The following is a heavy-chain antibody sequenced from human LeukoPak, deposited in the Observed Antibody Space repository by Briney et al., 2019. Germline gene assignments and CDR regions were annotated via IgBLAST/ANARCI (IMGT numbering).Heavy chain of an antibody. D-gene: IGHD2-15*01. V-gene: IGHV3-15*01. CDR1: GFTFSSYW. Sequence: GGSLRVSCAASGFTFSSYWMSWVRQAPGKGLEWVGRIKSKSDGGTIDYAAPVKGRFTISRDDSRNTLYLQMNSLKTEDTAVYYCTTRRQDGWWGQGTLVTVS. CDR2: IKSKSDGGTI. CDR3: TTRRQDGW. J-gene: IGHJ4*02.